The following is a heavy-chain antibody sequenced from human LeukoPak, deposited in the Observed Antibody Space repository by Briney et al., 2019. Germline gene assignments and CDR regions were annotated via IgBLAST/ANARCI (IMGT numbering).Heavy chain of an antibody. J-gene: IGHJ6*03. D-gene: IGHD6-13*01. V-gene: IGHV4-61*02. CDR3: ASRHSRQQPYYYYMDI. CDR2: IYSNGDT. Sequence: SQTLSLTCTVSGDSISSGSYYWRWLRQPAGKGLEWIGRIYSNGDTKFNPSLKCLVTISLDTSKNQFSLKLSSATAADTAVYYCASRHSRQQPYYYYMDIWGKGTTVTVTS. CDR1: GDSISSGSYY.